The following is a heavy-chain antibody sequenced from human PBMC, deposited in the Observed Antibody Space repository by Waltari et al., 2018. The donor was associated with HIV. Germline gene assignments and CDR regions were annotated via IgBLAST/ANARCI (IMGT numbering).Heavy chain of an antibody. CDR3: ARRRMESYGMDV. CDR1: GGSSSDTR. Sequence: QVQLQQWGAGLLKPSETLSLTCAVYGGSSSDTRGTCIRQPPGKGREWIGEINHSGSTNYNPSLKSRVTMSLDTSKNQFSLKLSSVTAADTAVYYCARRRMESYGMDVWGQGTTVTVSS. J-gene: IGHJ6*02. V-gene: IGHV4-34*01. D-gene: IGHD1-1*01. CDR2: INHSGST.